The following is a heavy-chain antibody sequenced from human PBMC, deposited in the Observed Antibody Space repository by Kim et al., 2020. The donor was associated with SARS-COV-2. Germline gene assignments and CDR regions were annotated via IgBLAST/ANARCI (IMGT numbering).Heavy chain of an antibody. CDR3: TTLINVAARGS. V-gene: IGHV3-15*01. CDR2: IKSKTDGETT. Sequence: VGSLRLSCAASGFSFRNGWMSWVRQAPGKGLEWVGRIKSKTDGETTDYAAPVKGRFTISRDDSKNTLFLQMNSLKTEDTAMYYCTTLINVAARGSWGLGTLVTVSS. J-gene: IGHJ5*02. CDR1: GFSFRNGW. D-gene: IGHD6-25*01.